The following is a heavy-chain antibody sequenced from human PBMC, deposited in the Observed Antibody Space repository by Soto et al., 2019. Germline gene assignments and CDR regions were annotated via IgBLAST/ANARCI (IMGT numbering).Heavy chain of an antibody. CDR1: GGSVSSGSYY. D-gene: IGHD3-22*01. J-gene: IGHJ4*02. CDR3: ARDGDTSGYYYFDY. V-gene: IGHV4-61*01. Sequence: QVQLQESGPGLVKPSETLSLTCTVSGGSVSSGSYYWTWMRQPPGKGLEWIGYINYSGSTSYNPSLSGRVAISVVTSKKQFSLKVSSVTAADTAVYYCARDGDTSGYYYFDYWGQGTLVTVSS. CDR2: INYSGST.